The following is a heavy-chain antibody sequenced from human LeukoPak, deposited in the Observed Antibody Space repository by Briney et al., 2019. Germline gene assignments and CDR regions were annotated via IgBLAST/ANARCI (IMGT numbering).Heavy chain of an antibody. Sequence: SETLSLTCTVSGGSISSSSYYWGWIRQPPGKGLEWIGSIYYSGSTYYNPSLKSRVTISVDTSKNQFSLKLSSVTAADTAVYYCARDCSGGSCYSFWFDPWGQGTLVTVSS. D-gene: IGHD2-15*01. J-gene: IGHJ5*02. V-gene: IGHV4-39*02. CDR1: GGSISSSSYY. CDR3: ARDCSGGSCYSFWFDP. CDR2: IYYSGST.